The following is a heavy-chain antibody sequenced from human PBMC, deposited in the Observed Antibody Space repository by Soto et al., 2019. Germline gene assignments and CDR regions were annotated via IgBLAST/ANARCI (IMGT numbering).Heavy chain of an antibody. D-gene: IGHD3-3*01. J-gene: IGHJ6*02. Sequence: SETLSLTCAVYGGSFSGYYWSWIRQPPWKGLEWIGEINHSGSTNYNPSLKSRVTISVDTSKNQFSLKLSSVTAADTAVYYCARPREILRFLEWLLCYYYGMDVWGQGTTVTVSS. CDR3: ARPREILRFLEWLLCYYYGMDV. V-gene: IGHV4-34*01. CDR1: GGSFSGYY. CDR2: INHSGST.